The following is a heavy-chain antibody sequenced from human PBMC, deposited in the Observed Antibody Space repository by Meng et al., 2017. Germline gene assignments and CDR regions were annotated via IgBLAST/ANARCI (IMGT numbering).Heavy chain of an antibody. D-gene: IGHD3/OR15-3a*01. CDR1: GYTFTSYG. J-gene: IGHJ4*02. CDR2: ISAYNGNT. Sequence: QLVQSGAEGKKPGAAVKVSCNAPGYTFTSYGISWVRQAPGQGLEWMGWISAYNGNTNYAQKLQGRVTMTRNTSISTAYMELSSLRSEDTAVYYCARGPNRWTGFDYWGQGTLVTVSS. CDR3: ARGPNRWTGFDY. V-gene: IGHV1-18*01.